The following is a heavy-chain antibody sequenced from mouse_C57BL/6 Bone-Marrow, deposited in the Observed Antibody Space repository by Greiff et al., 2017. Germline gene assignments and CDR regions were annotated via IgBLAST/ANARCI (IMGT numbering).Heavy chain of an antibody. D-gene: IGHD1-1*01. V-gene: IGHV1-72*01. Sequence: QVQLQQPGAELVKPGASVKLSCKASGYTFTSYWMHWVKQRPGRGLEWIGRIDPNSGGTKYNEKFKSKATLTVDKPSSTAYMQLSSLTSEDSAVYYCARNDFTTVRGHYFDYWGQGTTLTVSS. CDR3: ARNDFTTVRGHYFDY. CDR2: IDPNSGGT. J-gene: IGHJ2*01. CDR1: GYTFTSYW.